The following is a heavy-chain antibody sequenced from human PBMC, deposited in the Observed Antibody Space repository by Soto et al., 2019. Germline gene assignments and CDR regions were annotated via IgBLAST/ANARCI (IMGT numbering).Heavy chain of an antibody. CDR1: GFTISTHG. D-gene: IGHD1-7*01. CDR3: AAATTWNFHFPY. V-gene: IGHV3-33*03. Sequence: QAQLVESGGCVVQPGTSLRLSCAASGFTISTHGMHWVRQAPGKGLEWLANMWYYGSNKFYAESVKGRFSISKDNSKNTLYLQMCSLRAEDTAVYYCAAATTWNFHFPYWGQGTQVTVSS. J-gene: IGHJ4*02. CDR2: MWYYGSNK.